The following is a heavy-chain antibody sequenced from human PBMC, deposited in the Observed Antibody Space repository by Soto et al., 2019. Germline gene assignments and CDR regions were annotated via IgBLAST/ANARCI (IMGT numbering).Heavy chain of an antibody. D-gene: IGHD3-10*01. V-gene: IGHV1-3*01. CDR2: INAGNGNT. CDR3: ARDPRVRSGGYYYYDGMDV. CDR1: GYTFTSYA. Sequence: ASVKVSCKASGYTFTSYAMNWVRQAPGQRLEWMGWINAGNGNTKYSQKFQGRVTITRDTSASTAYMELSSLRSEDTAVYYCARDPRVRSGGYYYYDGMDVWGQGTTVTVSS. J-gene: IGHJ6*02.